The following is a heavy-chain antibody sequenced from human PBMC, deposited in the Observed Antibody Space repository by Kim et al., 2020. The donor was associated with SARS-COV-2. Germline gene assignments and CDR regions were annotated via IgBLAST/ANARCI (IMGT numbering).Heavy chain of an antibody. Sequence: DYVDSVKGRFTISRDNGANSLYLQMDRLRPEDTALYYCVKGGGSGSYSGDSWGQGTLVTVSS. J-gene: IGHJ4*02. D-gene: IGHD3-10*01. CDR3: VKGGGSGSYSGDS. V-gene: IGHV3-9*01.